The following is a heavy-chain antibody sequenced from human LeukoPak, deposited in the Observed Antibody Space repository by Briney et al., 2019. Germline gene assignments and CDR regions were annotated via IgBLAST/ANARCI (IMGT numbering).Heavy chain of an antibody. Sequence: SETLSLTCIVSGGSISSSSYYWGWIRQPPGKGLEWIGSIYYSGSTYYNPSLKSRVTISVDTSKNQFSLKLSSVTAADTAVYYCARGIAVAGIDYFDYWGQGTLVTVSS. J-gene: IGHJ4*02. CDR1: GGSISSSSYY. D-gene: IGHD6-19*01. CDR2: IYYSGST. CDR3: ARGIAVAGIDYFDY. V-gene: IGHV4-39*07.